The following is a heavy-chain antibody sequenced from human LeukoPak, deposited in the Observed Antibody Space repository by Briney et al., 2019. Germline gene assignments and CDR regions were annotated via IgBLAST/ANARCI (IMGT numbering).Heavy chain of an antibody. D-gene: IGHD2-2*01. CDR2: INPSGGST. CDR3: ARECSSTSCYRDFDY. V-gene: IGHV1-46*01. Sequence: ASVKVSRKASGYTFTSYGISWVRQAPGQGLEWMGIINPSGGSTSYAQKFQGRVTMTRDTSTSTVYMELSSLRSEDTAVYYCARECSSTSCYRDFDYWGQGTLVTVSS. J-gene: IGHJ4*02. CDR1: GYTFTSYG.